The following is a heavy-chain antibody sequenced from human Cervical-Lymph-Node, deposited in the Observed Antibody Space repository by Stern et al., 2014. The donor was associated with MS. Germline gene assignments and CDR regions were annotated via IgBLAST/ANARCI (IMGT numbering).Heavy chain of an antibody. Sequence: VQLVESGGGLVKPGGSLRISCEASGFIFSNVWMSWVRQAPGKGLEWVGRIKTTTDGGTTDYAAPVRGRFSLSRDDSKNTLYLQMNNVKIEDTGVYYCTADTQPPIYWGQGTLVSVSS. CDR1: GFIFSNVW. CDR2: IKTTTDGGTT. J-gene: IGHJ4*02. V-gene: IGHV3-15*01. CDR3: TADTQPPIY. D-gene: IGHD6-13*01.